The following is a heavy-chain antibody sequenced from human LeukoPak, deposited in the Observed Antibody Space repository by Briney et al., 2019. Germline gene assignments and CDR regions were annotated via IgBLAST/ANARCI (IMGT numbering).Heavy chain of an antibody. D-gene: IGHD1-26*01. J-gene: IGHJ4*02. Sequence: SETLSLTCAVYGGSFSSYYWSWIRQPPGKGLEWIGYIYTSGSTNYNPSLKSRVTISVDTSKNQFSLKLSSVTAADTAVYYCARHKWELDYFDYWGQGTLVTVSS. CDR1: GGSFSSYY. CDR2: IYTSGST. CDR3: ARHKWELDYFDY. V-gene: IGHV4-4*09.